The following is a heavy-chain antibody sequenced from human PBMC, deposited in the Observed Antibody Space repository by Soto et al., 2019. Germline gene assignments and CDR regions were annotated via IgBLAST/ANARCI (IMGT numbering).Heavy chain of an antibody. V-gene: IGHV3-33*01. D-gene: IGHD2-8*02. CDR1: GFIFNNFG. CDR2: MWSNGISK. J-gene: IGHJ4*02. CDR3: ARGKGGHTGGDSFDY. Sequence: QVQLVESGGGVVQPGTSLRLSCAASGFIFNNFGMHWVRQAPGKGLEWVAVMWSNGISKSYTDSVKGRITISRDNSKNTVYLELSTLTGEDTDPYFGARGKGGHTGGDSFDYWGPGTLVTVSS.